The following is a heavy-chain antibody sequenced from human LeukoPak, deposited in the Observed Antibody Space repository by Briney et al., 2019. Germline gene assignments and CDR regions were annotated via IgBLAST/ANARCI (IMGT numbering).Heavy chain of an antibody. J-gene: IGHJ4*02. D-gene: IGHD3-22*01. CDR2: ISAYNGNT. CDR3: ARSDRRGFYFDDY. Sequence: ASVKVSCKASGYTFTSYAISWVRQAPGQRLEWMGWISAYNGNTNYAQKIQGRVTMTTDTSTSTAYMELRSLRSDDAAVYYCARSDRRGFYFDDYWGQGTLVTVSS. CDR1: GYTFTSYA. V-gene: IGHV1-18*01.